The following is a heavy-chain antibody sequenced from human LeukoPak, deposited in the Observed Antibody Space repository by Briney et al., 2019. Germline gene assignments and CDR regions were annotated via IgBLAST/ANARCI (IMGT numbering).Heavy chain of an antibody. J-gene: IGHJ4*02. CDR2: VYSSGST. CDR3: AREVYDSSGYWREFDY. CDR1: GGSIRNFY. V-gene: IGHV4-4*08. D-gene: IGHD3-22*01. Sequence: SETLSLTCTVSGGSIRNFYWSWIRQPPGKGLEWIGNVYSSGSTNYNPSLKSRVTISVDTSKNQFSLNLSSVTAADTAVYYCAREVYDSSGYWREFDYWGQGTLVTVSS.